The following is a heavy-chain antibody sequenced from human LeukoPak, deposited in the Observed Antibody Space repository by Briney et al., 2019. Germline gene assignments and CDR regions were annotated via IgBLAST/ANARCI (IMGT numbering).Heavy chain of an antibody. D-gene: IGHD3-10*01. CDR2: INHSGST. CDR1: GGSFSGYY. V-gene: IGHV4-34*01. CDR3: ARERRTTYGSGSYYIDY. Sequence: SETLSLTCAVYGGSFSGYYWSWIRQPPGKGLEWIGEINHSGSTNYNPSLKGRVTISVDTSKNQFSLRLSSVTAADTAVYYCARERRTTYGSGSYYIDYWGQGTLVTVSS. J-gene: IGHJ4*02.